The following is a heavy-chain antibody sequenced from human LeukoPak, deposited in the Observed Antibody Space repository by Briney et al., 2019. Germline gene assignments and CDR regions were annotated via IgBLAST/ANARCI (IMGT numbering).Heavy chain of an antibody. CDR1: GVSISSYY. D-gene: IGHD3-22*01. CDR3: ARIGYSSGFHYFDY. Sequence: KPSETLSLTCTVSGVSISSYYWSWIRQPPGKGLEWIGYISYTGSTNYNPSLRSRVTISVDTSKDQFSLKARSVTAADTAVYYCARIGYSSGFHYFDYWGQGTLVTVSS. CDR2: ISYTGST. J-gene: IGHJ4*02. V-gene: IGHV4-59*08.